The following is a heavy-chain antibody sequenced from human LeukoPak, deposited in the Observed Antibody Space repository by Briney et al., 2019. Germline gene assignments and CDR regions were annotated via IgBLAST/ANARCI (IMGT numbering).Heavy chain of an antibody. CDR2: LWYDGSNE. V-gene: IGHV3-33*06. CDR1: GFTFRGYG. D-gene: IGHD4-17*01. CDR3: AKGMTTGPRSVYHYMDV. Sequence: GGSLRLSCVASGFTFRGYGMHWVRQAPGKGLEGLSLLWYDGSNEYYADSVKGRFTTSRDNSKNTLYLQMNSLRAEDTAVYYCAKGMTTGPRSVYHYMDVWGKGTTVTVSS. J-gene: IGHJ6*03.